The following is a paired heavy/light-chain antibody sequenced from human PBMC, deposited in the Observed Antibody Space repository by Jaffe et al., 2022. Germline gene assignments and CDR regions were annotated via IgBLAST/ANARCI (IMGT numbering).Light chain of an antibody. CDR3: QSNDSSLRNWV. Sequence: QSVLTQPPSVSGAPGQRVTISCTGSRSNIGAGYDVHWYQQLPGTAPKLLIHGNSNRPSGVPDRFSGSKSGTSASLAITGLQAEDEADYYCQSNDSSLRNWVFGGGTKLTVL. J-gene: IGLJ3*02. V-gene: IGLV1-40*01. CDR1: RSNIGAGYD. CDR2: GNS.
Heavy chain of an antibody. D-gene: IGHD1-26*01. CDR2: IHPNSGGT. J-gene: IGHJ4*02. CDR3: ARQKSGTFSLDY. Sequence: QVQLVQSGAEVKKPGASVKVSCKASGYPFSDYYVHWVRQAPGQGLEWMGWIHPNSGGTKYAQKFQGRVTMTRDTSISTAYMEVSGLRSDDTAVYYCARQKSGTFSLDYWGQGTLVTVSS. CDR1: GYPFSDYY. V-gene: IGHV1-2*02.